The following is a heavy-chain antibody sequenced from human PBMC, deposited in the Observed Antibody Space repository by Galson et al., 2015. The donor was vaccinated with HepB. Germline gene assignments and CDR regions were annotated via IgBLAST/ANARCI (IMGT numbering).Heavy chain of an antibody. J-gene: IGHJ5*02. V-gene: IGHV3-21*01. CDR1: GFTFSSYS. CDR3: ARETGFLEWFGFDP. D-gene: IGHD3-3*01. Sequence: SLRLSCAASGFTFSSYSMNWVRQAPGKGLEWVSSISSSSSYIYYADSVKGRFTISRDNAKNSLYLQMNSLRAEDTAVYYCARETGFLEWFGFDPWGQGTLVTVSS. CDR2: ISSSSSYI.